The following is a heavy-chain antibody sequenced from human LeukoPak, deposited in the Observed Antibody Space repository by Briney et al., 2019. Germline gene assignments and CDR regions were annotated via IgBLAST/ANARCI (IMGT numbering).Heavy chain of an antibody. CDR2: ISSSGGYI. Sequence: GGSLRLSCAASGFTFSSYTMSWVRQAPGKGLEWVSSISSSGGYIYYADSVRGRFTISRDNAKNTLYMQMSSLRAEGTAVYYCARAPALIWAAVTTITTFDYWGQGTLVTVSS. V-gene: IGHV3-21*01. CDR1: GFTFSSYT. J-gene: IGHJ4*02. CDR3: ARAPALIWAAVTTITTFDY. D-gene: IGHD3-16*01.